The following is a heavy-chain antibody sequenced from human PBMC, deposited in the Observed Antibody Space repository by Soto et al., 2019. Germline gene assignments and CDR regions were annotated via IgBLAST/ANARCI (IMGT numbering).Heavy chain of an antibody. CDR1: GGSISSYY. CDR3: ARGTTDSGKNWFDP. Sequence: SDTLSLTCSVSGGSISSYYWSWIRQPAGTGLQWIGRIHSSRSTSYNPSLKSRVTMSVDTSKNQFSLYVTSLTAADTAVYYCARGTTDSGKNWFDPWGQG. D-gene: IGHD1-1*01. V-gene: IGHV4-4*07. J-gene: IGHJ5*02. CDR2: IHSSRST.